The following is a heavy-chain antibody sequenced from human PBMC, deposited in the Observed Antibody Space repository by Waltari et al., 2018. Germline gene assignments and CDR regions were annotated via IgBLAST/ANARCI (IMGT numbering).Heavy chain of an antibody. CDR3: VKTVSGSDDF. V-gene: IGHV3-23*01. Sequence: EVQMLESGGRLVQPGGSLRRSCTVSGFAINSCSMTWVRQAPGKGLEWVSVLSGGGDSAPYSDSVNGRFTISRDNDKSTLFLQLNSLRVVDTAVYYCVKTVSGSDDFWGQGTLVTVSS. CDR2: LSGGGDSA. J-gene: IGHJ4*02. D-gene: IGHD1-26*01. CDR1: GFAINSCS.